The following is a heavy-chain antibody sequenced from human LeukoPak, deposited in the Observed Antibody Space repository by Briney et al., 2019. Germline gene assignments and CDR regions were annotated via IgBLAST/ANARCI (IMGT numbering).Heavy chain of an antibody. V-gene: IGHV3-21*01. CDR2: ISSSSSYI. CDR3: ARDIQITIFGVVTDGPS. Sequence: PGGSLRLSCAASGFTFSSYSMNWVRQAPGKGLEWVSSISSSSSYIYYADSVKGRFTISRDNAKNSLYLQMNSLRAEDTAVYYCARDIQITIFGVVTDGPSWGQGTMVTVSS. CDR1: GFTFSSYS. D-gene: IGHD3-3*01. J-gene: IGHJ3*01.